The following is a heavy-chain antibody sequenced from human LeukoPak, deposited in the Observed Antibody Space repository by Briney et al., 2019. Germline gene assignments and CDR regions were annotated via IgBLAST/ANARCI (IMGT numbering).Heavy chain of an antibody. Sequence: GGSLRLSCAASGFTFSDYYMSWIRQAPGKGLEWVSYISSSGSTIYYADSVKGRFTISRDNAKNSLYLQMHSLRAEDTAVYYCARPNVYSSSWYYFDYWGQGTLVTVSS. CDR3: ARPNVYSSSWYYFDY. J-gene: IGHJ4*02. V-gene: IGHV3-11*01. CDR1: GFTFSDYY. D-gene: IGHD6-13*01. CDR2: ISSSGSTI.